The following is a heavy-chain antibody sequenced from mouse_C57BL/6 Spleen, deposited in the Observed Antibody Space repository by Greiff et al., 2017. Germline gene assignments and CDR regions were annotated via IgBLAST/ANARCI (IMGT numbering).Heavy chain of an antibody. J-gene: IGHJ2*01. Sequence: VQLQQPGPELVKPGASVKMSCKASGYTFTDYNMHWVKQSHGKSLEWIGYINPNNGGTSYNQKFKGKATLTVNKSSSTAYMELRSLTSEDSAVYYCARNPITTVVAPDYWGQGTTLTVSS. CDR3: ARNPITTVVAPDY. CDR2: INPNNGGT. D-gene: IGHD1-1*01. CDR1: GYTFTDYN. V-gene: IGHV1-22*01.